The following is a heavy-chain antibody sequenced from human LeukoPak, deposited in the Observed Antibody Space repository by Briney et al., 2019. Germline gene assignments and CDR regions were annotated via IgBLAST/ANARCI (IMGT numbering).Heavy chain of an antibody. CDR2: IYYSGST. V-gene: IGHV4-59*01. CDR1: GGSISSYY. Sequence: SETLSLTCTVSGGSISSYYWSWIRQPPGKGLEWIGYIYYSGSTNYNPSLKSRVTISVDTSKNQFSLKLSSVTAADTAVYYCARDRRFGENSYYYYYGMDVWGQGTTVTVS. D-gene: IGHD3-10*01. CDR3: ARDRRFGENSYYYYYGMDV. J-gene: IGHJ6*02.